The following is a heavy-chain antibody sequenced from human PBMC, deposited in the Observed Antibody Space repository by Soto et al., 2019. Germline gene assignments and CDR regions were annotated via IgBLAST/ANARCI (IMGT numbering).Heavy chain of an antibody. CDR3: FFFQAEDGIRDVRSVSAFLLNRSSDL. J-gene: IGHJ2*01. D-gene: IGHD3-10*02. Sequence: GKRLKWVSAISGSGGSTYYADSVKGRFTISRDNSNNTLYLQMNSLRAEDTAVYYCFFFQAEDGIRDVRSVSAFLLNRSSDL. V-gene: IGHV3-23*01. CDR2: ISGSGGST.